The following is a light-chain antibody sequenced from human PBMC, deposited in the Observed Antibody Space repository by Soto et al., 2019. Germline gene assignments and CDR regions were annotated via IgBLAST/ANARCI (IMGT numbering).Light chain of an antibody. J-gene: IGKJ1*01. V-gene: IGKV1-12*01. CDR3: LQAGAFPLT. Sequence: DIQMTQSPSSVSASIGDRVTITCRASQDIYALLAWYQQKPGKAPKLLIHTASNLQSGVPSRFSGSGSGTDFTLTINSLQPEDFATYYCLQAGAFPLTLGQGTNVEIK. CDR2: TAS. CDR1: QDIYAL.